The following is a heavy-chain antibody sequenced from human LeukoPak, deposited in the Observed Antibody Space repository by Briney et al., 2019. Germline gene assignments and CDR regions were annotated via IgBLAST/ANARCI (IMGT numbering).Heavy chain of an antibody. V-gene: IGHV1-69*13. Sequence: SVKVSCKASGGTFSSYAISWVRQAPGQGLEWMGGIIPIFGTANYAQKFQGRVTITADESTSTAYMELSGLRSEDTAVYYCARALPGYGTSYLYYYYGMDVWGQGTTVTVSS. J-gene: IGHJ6*02. D-gene: IGHD2-15*01. CDR2: IIPIFGTA. CDR3: ARALPGYGTSYLYYYYGMDV. CDR1: GGTFSSYA.